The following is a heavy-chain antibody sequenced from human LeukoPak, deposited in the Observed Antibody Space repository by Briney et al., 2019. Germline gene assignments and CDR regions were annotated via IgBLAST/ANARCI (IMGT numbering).Heavy chain of an antibody. CDR1: GFIFSSYW. Sequence: QSGGSLRLSCAASGFIFSSYWMHWVRQAPGKGLVWVSRINSDGSSTNYADSVKGRFTISRDNAENTLYLQMNSLGAEDTAVYYCARVGQGEWFFDLWGRGTLVTVSS. CDR3: ARVGQGEWFFDL. J-gene: IGHJ2*01. CDR2: INSDGSST. D-gene: IGHD1-26*01. V-gene: IGHV3-74*01.